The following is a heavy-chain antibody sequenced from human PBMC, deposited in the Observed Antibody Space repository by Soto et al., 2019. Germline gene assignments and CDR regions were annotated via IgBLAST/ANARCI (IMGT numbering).Heavy chain of an antibody. CDR3: ARDLCPLGSGSPCPTFGMDV. J-gene: IGHJ6*02. CDR2: PRPDNGGT. D-gene: IGHD3-10*01. V-gene: IGHV1-2*02. Sequence: QVQLVQSGAEVKPPGASVKVSCKASGYTFTGHYMHWVRQVSGRRLEFLGWPRPDNGGTYYAPKFQGRVTFTRDTSNTIAYMEMSGLHSDDTAVYFCARDLCPLGSGSPCPTFGMDVWGQGTTVAVTS. CDR1: GYTFTGHY.